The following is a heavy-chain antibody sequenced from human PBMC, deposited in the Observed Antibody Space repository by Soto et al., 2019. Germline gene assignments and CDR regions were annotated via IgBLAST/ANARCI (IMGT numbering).Heavy chain of an antibody. J-gene: IGHJ4*02. Sequence: QVQLQESGPGLVKPSQTLSLTCTVSGDSIMRDSYYWNWIRQHPGKGLEWIGYIYYSGTTAYNPSLKTRVTISPDTSKNQFSLKLSSVTAADTAVYYCARGVIHWGQGTLVTVSS. CDR2: IYYSGTT. D-gene: IGHD2-21*01. V-gene: IGHV4-31*03. CDR1: GDSIMRDSYY. CDR3: ARGVIH.